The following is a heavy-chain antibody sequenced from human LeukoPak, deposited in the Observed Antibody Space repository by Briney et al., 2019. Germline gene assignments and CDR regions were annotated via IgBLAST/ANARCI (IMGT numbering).Heavy chain of an antibody. V-gene: IGHV3-48*03. D-gene: IGHD4-17*01. CDR3: AREGPYGDYGFDY. Sequence: GGSLRLSCAASGFTFSSYEMNWVRQAPGKGLEWVSYISSSGSTIYYADSVKGRFTISRDNAKNSLYLQMNSLRAEDTAVYYCAREGPYGDYGFDYWGQGTLVTVSS. CDR2: ISSSGSTI. J-gene: IGHJ4*02. CDR1: GFTFSSYE.